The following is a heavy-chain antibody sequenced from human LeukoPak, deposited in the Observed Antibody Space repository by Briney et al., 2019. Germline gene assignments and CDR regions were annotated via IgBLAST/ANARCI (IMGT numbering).Heavy chain of an antibody. CDR2: ISASGSAT. D-gene: IGHD3-3*01. V-gene: IGHV3-23*01. CDR1: GLIFSNYG. Sequence: PGGSLRLSCAASGLIFSNYGMNWVRQAPGKGLEWVAAISASGSATSYADSVRGRFTISRDNSKSTTYLQMNSLRAEDTAVFYCAKDLYLRDFRSGYFDYWGQGIPVTVSS. J-gene: IGHJ4*02. CDR3: AKDLYLRDFRSGYFDY.